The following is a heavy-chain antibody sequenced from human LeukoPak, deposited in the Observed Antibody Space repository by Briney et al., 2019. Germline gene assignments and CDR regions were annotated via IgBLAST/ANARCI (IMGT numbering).Heavy chain of an antibody. CDR1: GYTLTELS. CDR2: FDPEDGET. D-gene: IGHD3-22*01. Sequence: EASVKVSCKVSGYTLTELSMHWVRQAPGKGLEWMGGFDPEDGETIYAKKFQGRVTMTEDTSTDTAYMGLSSLRSEDTAVYYCATARSYYYDSSGYYTYWGQGTLVTVSS. J-gene: IGHJ4*02. V-gene: IGHV1-24*01. CDR3: ATARSYYYDSSGYYTY.